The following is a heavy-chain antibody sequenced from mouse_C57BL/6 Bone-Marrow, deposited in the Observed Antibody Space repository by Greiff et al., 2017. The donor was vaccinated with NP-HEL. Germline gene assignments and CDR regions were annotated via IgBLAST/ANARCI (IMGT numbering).Heavy chain of an antibody. Sequence: EVQRVESWGDLVKPGGSLKLSCAASGFTFSSYGMSWVRQTPDKRLEWVATISSGGSYTYYPDSVKGRFTISRDNAKNTLYLQMSSLKSEDTAMYYCARRELSYAMDYWGQGTSVTVSS. J-gene: IGHJ4*01. V-gene: IGHV5-6*01. CDR1: GFTFSSYG. CDR2: ISSGGSYT. CDR3: ARRELSYAMDY. D-gene: IGHD1-1*02.